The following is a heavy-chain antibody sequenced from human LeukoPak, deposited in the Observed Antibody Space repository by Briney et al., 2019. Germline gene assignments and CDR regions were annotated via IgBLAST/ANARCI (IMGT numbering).Heavy chain of an antibody. Sequence: KPSETLSLTCAVYGGSFSAYYWSWIRQPPGKGLEWIGEINHSGRPNYSPSLKSRVAISIDMSKHEFSLRLSSVTAADTAMYYCASLRYDSSAYDHPLPHHWRQGTQVTVSS. J-gene: IGHJ5*02. D-gene: IGHD3-22*01. CDR2: INHSGRP. CDR1: GGSFSAYY. CDR3: ASLRYDSSAYDHPLPHH. V-gene: IGHV4-34*01.